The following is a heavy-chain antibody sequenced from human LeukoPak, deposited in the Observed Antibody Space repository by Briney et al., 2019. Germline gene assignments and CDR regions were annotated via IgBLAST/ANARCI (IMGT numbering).Heavy chain of an antibody. Sequence: GASLKISCKGSGYSFTSYWIGWVRRLPGKGLEWMGIIYPGDSDTRYSPSFQGQVTISADKSISTAYLQWSSLKASDTAMYYCARVGANYYDSSGYYPFDIWGQGTMVTVSS. CDR3: ARVGANYYDSSGYYPFDI. D-gene: IGHD3-22*01. CDR1: GYSFTSYW. CDR2: IYPGDSDT. V-gene: IGHV5-51*01. J-gene: IGHJ3*02.